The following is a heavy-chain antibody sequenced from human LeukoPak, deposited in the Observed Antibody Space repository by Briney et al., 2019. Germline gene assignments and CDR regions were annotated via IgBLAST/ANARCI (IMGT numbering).Heavy chain of an antibody. D-gene: IGHD6-6*01. CDR3: ATGEEYSSSY. Sequence: SVKVSCKACGGTFIRYAISWVRQAPGQGLEWMGGIIPIFGTANYAQKFQGRVTITADESTSTAYMELSSLRSEDTAVYYCATGEEYSSSYWGQGTLVTVSS. J-gene: IGHJ4*02. CDR2: IIPIFGTA. V-gene: IGHV1-69*13. CDR1: GGTFIRYA.